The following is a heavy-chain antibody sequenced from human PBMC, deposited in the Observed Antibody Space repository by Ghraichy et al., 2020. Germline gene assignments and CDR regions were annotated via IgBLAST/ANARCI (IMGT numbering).Heavy chain of an antibody. V-gene: IGHV1-8*01. CDR1: GYTFTSYD. Sequence: ASVKVSCKASGYTFTSYDINWVRQATGQGLEWMGWMNPNSGNTGYAQKFQGRVTMTRNTSISTAYMELSSLRSEDTAVYYCARGQGSSSWYGGWFDPWGQGTLVTVSS. CDR3: ARGQGSSSWYGGWFDP. CDR2: MNPNSGNT. D-gene: IGHD6-13*01. J-gene: IGHJ5*02.